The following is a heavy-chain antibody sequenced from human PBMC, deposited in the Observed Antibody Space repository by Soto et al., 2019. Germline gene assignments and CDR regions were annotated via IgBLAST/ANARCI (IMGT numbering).Heavy chain of an antibody. D-gene: IGHD3-3*01. CDR3: ARGSDFWSGPFYYYYMDV. CDR2: IYYSGST. V-gene: IGHV4-59*01. CDR1: GGSISSYY. J-gene: IGHJ6*03. Sequence: SETLSLTCTVSGGSISSYYWSWIRQPPGKGLEWIGYIYYSGSTNYNPSLKSRVTISVDTSKNHFSLKLSSVTAADTAVFYFARGSDFWSGPFYYYYMDVWGKGTTVTVSS.